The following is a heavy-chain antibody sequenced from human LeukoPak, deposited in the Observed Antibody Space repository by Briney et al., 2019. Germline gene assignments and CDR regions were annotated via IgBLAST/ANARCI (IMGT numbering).Heavy chain of an antibody. J-gene: IGHJ4*02. CDR3: ARSQGYSGSYYVHDY. V-gene: IGHV1-69*04. CDR1: GGTFSSYA. D-gene: IGHD1-26*01. CDR2: IIPILGIA. Sequence: ASVKVSCKASGGTFSSYAISWVRPAPGQGLEWMGRIIPILGIANYAQKFQGRVTITADKSTGTAYMELSSLRSEDTAVYYCARSQGYSGSYYVHDYWGQGTLVTVSS.